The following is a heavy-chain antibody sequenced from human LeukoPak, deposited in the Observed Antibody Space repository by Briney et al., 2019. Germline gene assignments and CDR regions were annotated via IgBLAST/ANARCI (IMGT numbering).Heavy chain of an antibody. Sequence: PGGSLGLSCAASGFTFSSYGMHWVRQAPGKGLEWVAVISYDGSNKYYADSVKGRFTISRDNSKNTLYLQMNSLRAEDTAVYYCAKEDGVRGAASLYYYGMDVWGQGTTVTVSS. J-gene: IGHJ6*02. CDR3: AKEDGVRGAASLYYYGMDV. CDR2: ISYDGSNK. V-gene: IGHV3-30*18. D-gene: IGHD3-10*01. CDR1: GFTFSSYG.